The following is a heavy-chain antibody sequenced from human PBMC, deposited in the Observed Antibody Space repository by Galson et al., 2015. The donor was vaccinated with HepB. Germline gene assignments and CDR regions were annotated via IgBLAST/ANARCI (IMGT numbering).Heavy chain of an antibody. Sequence: SCKASGGTFSSYAISWVRQAPGQGLEWMGGIIPIFGTANYAQKFQGRVTITADESTSTAYMELSSLRSEDTAVYYCAREGDGGYVFDYWGQGTLVTVSS. CDR2: IIPIFGTA. V-gene: IGHV1-69*01. CDR1: GGTFSSYA. CDR3: AREGDGGYVFDY. D-gene: IGHD5-12*01. J-gene: IGHJ4*02.